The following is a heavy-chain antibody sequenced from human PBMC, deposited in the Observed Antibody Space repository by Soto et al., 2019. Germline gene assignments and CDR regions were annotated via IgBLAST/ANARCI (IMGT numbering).Heavy chain of an antibody. CDR1: GYTFTSYY. CDR3: ARISSGWSHTY. J-gene: IGHJ4*02. V-gene: IGHV1-46*01. Sequence: GASVKVSCKASGYTFTSYYMHWVRQAPGQGLEWMGIINPSGGSTSYAQEFQGRVTMTRDTSTSTVYMELSSLRSEDTAVYYRARISSGWSHTYSGQATLVTVSS. CDR2: INPSGGST. D-gene: IGHD6-19*01.